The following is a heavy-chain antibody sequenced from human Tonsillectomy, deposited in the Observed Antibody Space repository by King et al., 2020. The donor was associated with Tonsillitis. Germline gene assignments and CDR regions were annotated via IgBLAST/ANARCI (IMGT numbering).Heavy chain of an antibody. Sequence: VQLVESGGVLIQPGGSLRLSCAASGFTVSSIYMTWVSQAPGMGLEWGSVMYSGGSTYYADAEKGRFTISRDNSKNTLYLQMNILRAEDTAVYYCARDLMGATAGFDYWGQGTLVTVSS. V-gene: IGHV3-53*01. CDR1: GFTVSSIY. CDR3: ARDLMGATAGFDY. J-gene: IGHJ4*02. D-gene: IGHD1-26*01. CDR2: MYSGGST.